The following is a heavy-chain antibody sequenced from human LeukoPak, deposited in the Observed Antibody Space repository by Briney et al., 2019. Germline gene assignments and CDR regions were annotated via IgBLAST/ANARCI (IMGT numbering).Heavy chain of an antibody. V-gene: IGHV3-21*01. CDR2: ISSSSSYI. Sequence: GGSLRLSCAASGFTFNSYSMHWVRQAPGKGLEWVSSISSSSSYIYYADSVKGRFTISRDNAKNSLYLQMNSLRAEDTAVYYCARDIFTGSSSDYWGQGTLVTVSS. D-gene: IGHD6-13*01. CDR1: GFTFNSYS. CDR3: ARDIFTGSSSDY. J-gene: IGHJ4*02.